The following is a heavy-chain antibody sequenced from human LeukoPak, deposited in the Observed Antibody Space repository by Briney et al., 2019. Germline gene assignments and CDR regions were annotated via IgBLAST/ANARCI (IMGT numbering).Heavy chain of an antibody. CDR1: GGSFSGYY. V-gene: IGHV4-34*01. CDR3: AILPMRYYYYMDV. Sequence: SETLSLTCAVYGGSFSGYYWSWIRQPPGKGLEWIGEINHSGSANYNPSLKSRVTISVDTSKNQFSLKLSSVTAADTAVYYCAILPMRYYYYMDVWGKGTTVTVSS. CDR2: INHSGSA. J-gene: IGHJ6*03.